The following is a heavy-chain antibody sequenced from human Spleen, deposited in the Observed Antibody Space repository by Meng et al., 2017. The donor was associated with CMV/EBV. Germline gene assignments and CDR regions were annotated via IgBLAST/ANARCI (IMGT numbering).Heavy chain of an antibody. CDR3: ARGGAMVSYYYYYGMDV. V-gene: IGHV3-74*01. CDR1: GFTFSSYW. CDR2: INSDGSST. J-gene: IGHJ6*02. D-gene: IGHD5-18*01. Sequence: GGSLRLSCAASGFTFSSYWMHWVRQAPGKGLVWVSRINSDGSSTSYADSVKGRFTISRDNAKNTLYLQMNSLRAEDTAVYYCARGGAMVSYYYYYGMDVWGQGTTVTVSS.